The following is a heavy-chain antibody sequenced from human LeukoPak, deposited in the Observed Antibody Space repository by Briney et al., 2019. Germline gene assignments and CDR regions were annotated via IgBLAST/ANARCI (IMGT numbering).Heavy chain of an antibody. Sequence: KASETLSLTCTVSGVTISSNKYYWGWIRLPPWKGLEWIGSIYYSGSAYYNPSLNSRVTISVDTTTNKFFLNLRSETAADTDVSYCATPYRGGYYGLDIWGQGTMVTVSS. CDR1: GVTISSNKYY. J-gene: IGHJ3*02. D-gene: IGHD1-26*01. CDR3: ATPYRGGYYGLDI. V-gene: IGHV4-39*07. CDR2: IYYSGSA.